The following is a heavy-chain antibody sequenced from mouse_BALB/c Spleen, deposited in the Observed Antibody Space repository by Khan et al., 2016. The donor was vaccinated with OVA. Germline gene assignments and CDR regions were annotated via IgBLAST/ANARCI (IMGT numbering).Heavy chain of an antibody. V-gene: IGHV1-4*01. D-gene: IGHD2-14*01. J-gene: IGHJ4*01. CDR3: TRRTTSYSMDY. CDR2: INSRSDYN. Sequence: VQLIQSGPELARPSPSLYITCKISGYTITSNMRHWVKQRPGQSLEWMGYINSRSDYNIYSQKLKDMATLTADISSSSSYLQLNRLTTDDSAVYYCTRRTTSYSMDYWGQGTSVTVSS. CDR1: GYTITSNM.